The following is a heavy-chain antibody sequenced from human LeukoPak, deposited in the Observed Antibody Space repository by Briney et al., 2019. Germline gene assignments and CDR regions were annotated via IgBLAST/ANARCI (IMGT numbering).Heavy chain of an antibody. D-gene: IGHD2-2*01. J-gene: IGHJ5*02. CDR2: ISGSGGST. CDR1: GFTFSGYA. Sequence: PGGSLRLSCAASGFTFSGYAMSWVRQAPGKGLEWVSAISGSGGSTYYADSVKGRFTISRDNSKITLYLQMNSLRAEDTAVYYCAKEREYCSSTSCYRYWFDPWGQGTLVTVSS. V-gene: IGHV3-23*01. CDR3: AKEREYCSSTSCYRYWFDP.